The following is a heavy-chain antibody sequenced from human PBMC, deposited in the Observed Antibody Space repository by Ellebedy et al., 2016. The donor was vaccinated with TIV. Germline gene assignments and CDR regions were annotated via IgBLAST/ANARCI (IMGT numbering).Heavy chain of an antibody. J-gene: IGHJ4*02. V-gene: IGHV3-23*05. CDR1: GFTFSTYV. D-gene: IGHD6-19*01. CDR3: AKSVISVSGMWGY. Sequence: GGSLRLXCAASGFTFSTYVMSWVRQAPGKGLEWVSTIDSSGSQTFYADSVKGRFTISRDNSKNTLYLQMNSLRAEDTAVYYCAKSVISVSGMWGYWGQGTLVTVSS. CDR2: IDSSGSQT.